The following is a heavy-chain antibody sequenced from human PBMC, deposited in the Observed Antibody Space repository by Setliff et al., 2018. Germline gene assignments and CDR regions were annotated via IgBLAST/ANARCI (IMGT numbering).Heavy chain of an antibody. CDR2: ISPYTGKT. V-gene: IGHV1-18*01. CDR1: GYPFIDYG. Sequence: ASVKVSCKASGYPFIDYGVSWVRQAPGQGLAWVGWISPYTGKTYLAPTFQDRVTLTADTSTTTAYLQLTNLRSDDTAIYFCSRLVRFCTRTSCQRLSGDEYWGQGALVTVSS. J-gene: IGHJ4*02. D-gene: IGHD2-2*01. CDR3: SRLVRFCTRTSCQRLSGDEY.